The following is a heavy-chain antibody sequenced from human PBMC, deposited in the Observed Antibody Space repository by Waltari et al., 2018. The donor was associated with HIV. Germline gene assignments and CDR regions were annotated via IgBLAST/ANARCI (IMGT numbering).Heavy chain of an antibody. CDR3: ARDRGERYCSGGSCYSDYYFDY. CDR2: IYQSGST. CDR1: GGSISSGGYS. D-gene: IGHD2-15*01. V-gene: IGHV4-30-2*01. J-gene: IGHJ4*02. Sequence: QLQLQESGSGLVKPSQTLSLTCAVSGGSISSGGYSWSWIRQPPGKGLEWIGYIYQSGSTYYNPSLKSRVTISVDRSKNQFSLKLSSVTAADTAVYYCARDRGERYCSGGSCYSDYYFDYWGQGTLVTVSS.